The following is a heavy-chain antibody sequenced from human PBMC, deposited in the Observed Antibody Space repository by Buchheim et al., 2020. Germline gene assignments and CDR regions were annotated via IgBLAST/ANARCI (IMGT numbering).Heavy chain of an antibody. V-gene: IGHV3-7*01. J-gene: IGHJ4*02. Sequence: EVQLVESGGGLVQPGGSLRLSCAASGFTFSSYWMSWVRQAPGKGLEWVANIKQDGSEKYYVDSVKGRFTISRDHAKNALYLQMNSLRAEDTAVYYCARAERVGAFWPLFDYWGQGTL. CDR2: IKQDGSEK. CDR1: GFTFSSYW. CDR3: ARAERVGAFWPLFDY. D-gene: IGHD1-26*01.